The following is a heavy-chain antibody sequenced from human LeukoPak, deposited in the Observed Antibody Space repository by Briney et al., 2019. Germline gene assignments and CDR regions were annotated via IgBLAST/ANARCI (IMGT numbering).Heavy chain of an antibody. Sequence: GGSLRLSCAASGFTFSSYSMNWVRQAPGKGLEWVSVIYSGGSTYYADSVKGRFTISRDNSKNTLYLQMNSLRAEDTAVYYCARGNFPIDYWGQGTLVTVSS. D-gene: IGHD1-1*01. J-gene: IGHJ4*02. CDR3: ARGNFPIDY. CDR1: GFTFSSYS. V-gene: IGHV3-53*01. CDR2: IYSGGST.